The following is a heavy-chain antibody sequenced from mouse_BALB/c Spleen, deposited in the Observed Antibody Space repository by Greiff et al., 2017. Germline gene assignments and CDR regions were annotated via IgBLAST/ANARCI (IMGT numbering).Heavy chain of an antibody. CDR3: ARSGGNYPSFCMDY. V-gene: IGHV1-4*02. CDR1: GYTFTSYT. D-gene: IGHD2-1*01. CDR2: INPSSGYT. Sequence: QVQLQQSAAELARPGASVKMSCKASGYTFTSYTMHWVKQRPGQGLEWIGYINPSSGYTEYNQKFKDKTTLTADKSSSTAYMQLSSLTSEDSAVYYCARSGGNYPSFCMDYWGQGTSGTVSS. J-gene: IGHJ4*01.